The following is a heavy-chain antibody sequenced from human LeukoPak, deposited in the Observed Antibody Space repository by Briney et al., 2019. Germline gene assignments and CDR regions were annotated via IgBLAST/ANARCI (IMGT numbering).Heavy chain of an antibody. J-gene: IGHJ6*04. D-gene: IGHD3-10*02. CDR1: GFTFSTYT. CDR2: ISGDTNYV. CDR3: AELGITMIGGV. V-gene: IGHV3-21*01. Sequence: GGSLRLSCAASGFTFSTYTMNWVRQAPGRGLEWVSSISGDTNYVYYADSVKGRFTISRDNAKNSLYLQMNSLRAEDTAVYYCAELGITMIGGVWGKGTTVTISS.